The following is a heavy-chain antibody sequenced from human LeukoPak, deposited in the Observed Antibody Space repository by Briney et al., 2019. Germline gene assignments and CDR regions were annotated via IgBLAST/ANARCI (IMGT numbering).Heavy chain of an antibody. CDR1: GGTFSSYA. J-gene: IGHJ4*02. Sequence: GASVKVSCKASGGTFSSYAISWVRQAPGQGLEWMGRNIPILGIANYAQKFQGRVTITADKSTSTAYMELSSLRSEDTAVYYCARNRRWLLEDNWGQGTLVTVSS. D-gene: IGHD3-22*01. CDR2: NIPILGIA. CDR3: ARNRRWLLEDN. V-gene: IGHV1-69*04.